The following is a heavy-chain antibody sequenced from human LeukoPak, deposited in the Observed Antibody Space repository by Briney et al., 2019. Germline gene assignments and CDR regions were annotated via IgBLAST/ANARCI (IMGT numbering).Heavy chain of an antibody. CDR1: GFTFSSYG. CDR3: AKVLVRGVISFAFDI. V-gene: IGHV3-23*01. J-gene: IGHJ3*02. CDR2: ISGSGGST. Sequence: GGSLRLSCAASGFTFSSYGMSWVRQAPGKGLEWVSAISGSGGSTYYADSVKGRFTISRDNSKNTLYLQMNSLRAEDTAVYYCAKVLVRGVISFAFDIWGQGTMVTVSS. D-gene: IGHD3-10*01.